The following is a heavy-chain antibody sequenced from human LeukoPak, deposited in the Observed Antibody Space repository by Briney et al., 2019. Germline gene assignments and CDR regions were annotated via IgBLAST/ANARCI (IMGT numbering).Heavy chain of an antibody. V-gene: IGHV1-2*02. CDR2: INPNIGGT. Sequence: ASVKVSCKASVYTFTAYYMHWVRQAPGQGLEWLGWINPNIGGTNYAQKFQGRVTMTRDTSISTAYLELIRLTSDDTAFYYCARDDSSGYFNYWGQGTLVTVSS. D-gene: IGHD3-22*01. CDR3: ARDDSSGYFNY. CDR1: VYTFTAYY. J-gene: IGHJ4*02.